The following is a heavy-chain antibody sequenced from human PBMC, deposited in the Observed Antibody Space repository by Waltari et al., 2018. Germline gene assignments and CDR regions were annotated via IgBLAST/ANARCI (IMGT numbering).Heavy chain of an antibody. CDR3: ARLRGDYYYYYYMDV. CDR2: IYHRGST. D-gene: IGHD3-16*01. J-gene: IGHJ6*03. V-gene: IGHV4-38-2*01. CDR1: GYSISSGYY. Sequence: QVQLQESGPGLVKPSETLSLTCAVSGYSISSGYYWGWIRQPPGKGLEWIGSIYHRGSTYYHPSLKSRVTIAVDTSKTQFSLKLSSVTAADTAVYYCARLRGDYYYYYYMDVWGKGTTVTVSS.